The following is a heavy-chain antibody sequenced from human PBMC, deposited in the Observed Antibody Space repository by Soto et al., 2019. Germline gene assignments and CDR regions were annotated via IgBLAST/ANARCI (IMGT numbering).Heavy chain of an antibody. Sequence: QLQLQQSGPGLVKPSETLSLTCTVSGGPISTNDYHWGWIRQPPGEGLDWIASIFYTGTTYYKSSLRSRLTISIDTSKMQFSLQLSSVTDTDTAIYYCVRHSGAGSANYLGMHVWGQGTTVTVSS. CDR2: IFYTGTT. CDR1: GGPISTNDYH. D-gene: IGHD1-26*01. V-gene: IGHV4-39*01. J-gene: IGHJ6*02. CDR3: VRHSGAGSANYLGMHV.